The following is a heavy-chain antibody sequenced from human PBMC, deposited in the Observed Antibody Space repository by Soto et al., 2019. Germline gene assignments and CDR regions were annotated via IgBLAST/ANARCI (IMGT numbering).Heavy chain of an antibody. J-gene: IGHJ4*02. V-gene: IGHV3-21*01. CDR1: GFTFSSYS. CDR2: ISSSSSYI. CDR3: ARDFVGAAPALDY. D-gene: IGHD1-26*01. Sequence: PGGSLRLSCAASGFTFSSYSMNWVRQAPGKGLEWASSISSSSSYIYYADSVKGRFTISRDNAKNSLYLQMNSLRAEDTAVYYCARDFVGAAPALDYWGQGTLVTVSS.